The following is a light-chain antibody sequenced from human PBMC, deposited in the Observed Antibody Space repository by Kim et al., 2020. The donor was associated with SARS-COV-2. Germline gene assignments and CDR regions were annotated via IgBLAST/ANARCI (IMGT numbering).Light chain of an antibody. Sequence: VSPGRTAIITFSGYDLADYDTSWYQQRPGQSPVMVIYQNDKRPSGIPERFSASNSGDKATLTISGTQAMDEADYYCQSWASTSPVIFGGGTQLTVL. CDR2: QND. J-gene: IGLJ2*01. CDR3: QSWASTSPVI. V-gene: IGLV3-1*01. CDR1: DLADYD.